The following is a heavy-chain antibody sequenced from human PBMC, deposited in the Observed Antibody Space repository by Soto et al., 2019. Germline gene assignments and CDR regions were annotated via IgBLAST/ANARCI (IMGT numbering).Heavy chain of an antibody. J-gene: IGHJ4*02. V-gene: IGHV4-59*01. Sequence: QVHLQESGPGLVRPSETLSLTCTVSGGSISTYYWSWIRQPPGKGLEWIGYIYYSGNTNYDPSLKSRVTISVDTSKNLFSLTLSSVTAADTAVYYCARFAFWSGWADYWGQGALVTVSS. CDR2: IYYSGNT. CDR1: GGSISTYY. CDR3: ARFAFWSGWADY. D-gene: IGHD3-3*01.